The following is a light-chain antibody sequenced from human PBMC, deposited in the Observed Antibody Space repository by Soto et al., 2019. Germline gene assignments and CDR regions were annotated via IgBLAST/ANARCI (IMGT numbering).Light chain of an antibody. CDR2: DAS. V-gene: IGKV3-11*01. J-gene: IGKJ5*01. CDR3: QQRSNWPRIT. Sequence: EIVMTQSPATLSVSPGERATLSCRASQSVSSYLAWYQRKPGQAPRLLIYDASNRATGIPARFSGSGSGTDFTLTISSLEPEDFAVYYCQQRSNWPRITVGQGTRLEI. CDR1: QSVSSY.